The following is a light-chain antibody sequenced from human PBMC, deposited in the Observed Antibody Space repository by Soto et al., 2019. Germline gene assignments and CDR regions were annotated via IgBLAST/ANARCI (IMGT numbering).Light chain of an antibody. V-gene: IGLV1-51*01. CDR2: DDD. CDR3: GSWDSSLSAYV. CDR1: SSNIGGNS. Sequence: QSVLTQPPSVSAAPGQRVTISCSGSSSNIGGNSVSWYQQLLGTAPKLLIYDDDKRPSGIPDRFSGSKSGTSATLGITGFQTGDEADHYCGSWDSSLSAYVFGTGTKVTVL. J-gene: IGLJ1*01.